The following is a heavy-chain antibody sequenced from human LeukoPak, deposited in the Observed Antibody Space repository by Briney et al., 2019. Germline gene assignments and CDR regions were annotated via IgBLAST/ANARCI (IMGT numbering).Heavy chain of an antibody. CDR3: ARTITGTLDY. J-gene: IGHJ4*02. V-gene: IGHV1-2*02. D-gene: IGHD1-7*01. CDR1: GYTFTGYY. Sequence: ASVKVSCKASGYTFTGYYIHWVRQAPGQGLEWMGWINPNSGDTDYAQKFQGRVSMTRDTSTSTAYMELSRLRSDDTAVYYCARTITGTLDYWGQGTLVTVSS. CDR2: INPNSGDT.